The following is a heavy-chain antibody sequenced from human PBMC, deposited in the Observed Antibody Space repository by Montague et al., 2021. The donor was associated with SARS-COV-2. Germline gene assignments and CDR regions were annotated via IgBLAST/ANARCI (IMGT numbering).Heavy chain of an antibody. J-gene: IGHJ6*02. CDR3: TSGREGNYNVMDV. Sequence: CAISGDSVFEHRRSSDWHTPELPAHPDLVGRPHFKYKWYNDYAVSVRGRVTINPDTSKNQFSLQLNSVTPEDTAIYYCTSGREGNYNVMDVWGQGTTVTVSS. D-gene: IGHD1-1*01. CDR2: PHFKYKWYN. V-gene: IGHV6-1*01. CDR1: GDSVFEHRRS.